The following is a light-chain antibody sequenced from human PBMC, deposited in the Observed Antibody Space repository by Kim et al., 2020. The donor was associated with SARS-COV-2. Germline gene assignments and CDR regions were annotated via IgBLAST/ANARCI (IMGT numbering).Light chain of an antibody. J-gene: IGLJ2*01. V-gene: IGLV3-19*01. CDR3: NSRDTNDNVV. Sequence: ALGQPVRITCQGDCLRSYYPTWYQQKPGQAPILLIYAKNNRPSGIPDRFSGSSSGNTASLTITGAQAEDEADYYCNSRDTNDNVVFGGGTQLTVL. CDR2: AKN. CDR1: CLRSYY.